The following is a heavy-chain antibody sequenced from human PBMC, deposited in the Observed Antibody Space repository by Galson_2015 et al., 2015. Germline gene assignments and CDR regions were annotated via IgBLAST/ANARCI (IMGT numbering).Heavy chain of an antibody. V-gene: IGHV1-18*01. CDR3: ARVGPPWAIDCSGGSCYSRTKNFDY. J-gene: IGHJ4*02. CDR1: GYTFTSYG. D-gene: IGHD2-15*01. Sequence: SVKVSCKASGYTFTSYGISWVRQAPGQGLEWMGWMNPNSGNTNYAQKLQGRVTMTTDTSTSTAYMELRSLRSDDTAVYYCARVGPPWAIDCSGGSCYSRTKNFDYWGQGTLVTVSS. CDR2: MNPNSGNT.